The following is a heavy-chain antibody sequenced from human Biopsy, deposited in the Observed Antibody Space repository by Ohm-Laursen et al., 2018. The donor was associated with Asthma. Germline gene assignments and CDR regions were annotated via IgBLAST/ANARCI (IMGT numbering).Heavy chain of an antibody. CDR1: GFSFSNFA. CDR2: ISKDASTQ. Sequence: SLRLSCTAPGFSFSNFAIHWVRQAPGKGLEWVGVISKDASTQDYADSVKGRFTMARDNSKNTLDLQMSSLRAGDTAVYYCAKDVVWFRELGGMDVWGQGTTVTVSS. D-gene: IGHD3-10*01. CDR3: AKDVVWFRELGGMDV. J-gene: IGHJ6*02. V-gene: IGHV3-30*06.